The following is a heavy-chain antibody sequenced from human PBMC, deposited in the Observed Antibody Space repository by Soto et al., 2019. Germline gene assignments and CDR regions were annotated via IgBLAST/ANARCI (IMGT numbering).Heavy chain of an antibody. J-gene: IGHJ4*02. Sequence: EVQLLESGGGLVQPGGSLRLSCAASGFTFTSYAMSWVRQAPGKGLEWVSGISGSGGSTYYTDSVKGRFATSSDSSKNRVDLQMDSLRVEDTAVYYCARGKYDSGSYSAPLDYWGQGTLVTVSS. D-gene: IGHD3-10*01. V-gene: IGHV3-23*01. CDR1: GFTFTSYA. CDR2: ISGSGGST. CDR3: ARGKYDSGSYSAPLDY.